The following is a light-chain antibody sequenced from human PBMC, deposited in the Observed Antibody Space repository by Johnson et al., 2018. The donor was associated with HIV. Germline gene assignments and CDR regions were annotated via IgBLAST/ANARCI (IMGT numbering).Light chain of an antibody. V-gene: IGLV1-51*02. CDR3: GTWESRLSAV. CDR1: SSNIGNNY. CDR2: ENN. J-gene: IGLJ1*01. Sequence: QAVLTQPPSVSAAPGQKVTISCSGSSSNIGNNYVSWYQQLPGTAPKLLIYENNKRPSGIPDRFSGSKSGTSATLGITGLQTGDEADYYCGTWESRLSAVFGTGTKVTFL.